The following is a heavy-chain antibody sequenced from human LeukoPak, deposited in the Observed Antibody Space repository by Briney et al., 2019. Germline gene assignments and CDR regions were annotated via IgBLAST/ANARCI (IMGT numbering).Heavy chain of an antibody. CDR3: AKVNTATYIIRDAFDV. Sequence: PGGSLRLSCAASGFTFSSHCMSWVRQAPGKGLEWVANIKQDGSEKYYVDSVKGRFTISRDNAKNSLYLQMNSLRAEDTAVYYCAKVNTATYIIRDAFDVWGQGTMVTVSS. CDR1: GFTFSSHC. CDR2: IKQDGSEK. V-gene: IGHV3-7*05. D-gene: IGHD2-15*01. J-gene: IGHJ3*01.